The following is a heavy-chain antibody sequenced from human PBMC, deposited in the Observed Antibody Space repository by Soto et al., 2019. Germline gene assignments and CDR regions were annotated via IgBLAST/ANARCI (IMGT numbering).Heavy chain of an antibody. V-gene: IGHV3-23*01. J-gene: IGHJ4*02. CDR1: GFTFSSYA. CDR2: ISGSDDST. CDR3: AKRSRSSTFDY. Sequence: EVQLLESGGGLVQPGESLRLSCAASGFTFSSYAMSWVRQAPGKGLEWVSVISGSDDSTYYADSVKGRFTISRDNYKNTLYLQMNSLRAEGTAVYYCAKRSRSSTFDYWGQGTLVTVSS. D-gene: IGHD6-6*01.